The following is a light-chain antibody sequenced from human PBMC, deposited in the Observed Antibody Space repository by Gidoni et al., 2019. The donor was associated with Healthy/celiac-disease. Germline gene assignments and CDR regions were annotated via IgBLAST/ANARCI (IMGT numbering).Light chain of an antibody. J-gene: IGKJ5*01. CDR2: AAS. CDR3: QQSYSTPT. Sequence: DIQMTQSPSSLSASVGDRVTITCRASQSISSYLNWYQQKPGKAPKLLIYAASSLQSGVPSRFSGSGSGTDFTLTSSSLQPEDFATYYCQQSYSTPTFGQXTRLEIK. CDR1: QSISSY. V-gene: IGKV1-39*01.